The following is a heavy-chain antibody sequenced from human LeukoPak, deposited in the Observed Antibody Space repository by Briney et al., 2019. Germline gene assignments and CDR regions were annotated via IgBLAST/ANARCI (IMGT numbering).Heavy chain of an antibody. D-gene: IGHD1-26*01. CDR3: ARDSSGATDY. J-gene: IGHJ4*02. CDR1: GGSISSYY. CDR2: IYYSGST. V-gene: IGHV4-59*01. Sequence: SETLSLTCTVSGGSISSYYWSWLRQPPGKGLEWIGYIYYSGSTNYNPSLKSRVTISVDTSKNQFSLKLSSVTAADTAVYYCARDSSGATDYWGQGTLVTVSS.